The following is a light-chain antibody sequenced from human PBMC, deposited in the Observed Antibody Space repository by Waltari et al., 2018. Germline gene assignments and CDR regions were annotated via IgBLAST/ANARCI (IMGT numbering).Light chain of an antibody. V-gene: IGLV1-40*01. J-gene: IGLJ3*02. CDR2: GST. Sequence: QSVLTQPPSVSGAPGQKVTISCTGSGSNIGAGYDVHWYQQLPRAAPKPLIYGSTIRPLGSPDRFFGSTSGTSASLAITGLQAEDEGDYDCQSYDTSLSVVFGGGTKLTVL. CDR1: GSNIGAGYD. CDR3: QSYDTSLSVV.